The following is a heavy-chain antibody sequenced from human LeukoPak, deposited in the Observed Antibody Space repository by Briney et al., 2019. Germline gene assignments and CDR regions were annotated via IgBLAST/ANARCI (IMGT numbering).Heavy chain of an antibody. Sequence: KPSETLSLTCSVSGYSISSGYQWGWIRQPPGKRLEWIGSIYQSGRTYDNPSLKSRVTMSIDTSKNQFSLNLISVTAADTAVYYCARDSGTTGEVKFDPWGQGTLVTVSS. CDR2: IYQSGRT. CDR3: ARDSGTTGEVKFDP. D-gene: IGHD3-10*01. V-gene: IGHV4-38-2*02. CDR1: GYSISSGYQ. J-gene: IGHJ5*02.